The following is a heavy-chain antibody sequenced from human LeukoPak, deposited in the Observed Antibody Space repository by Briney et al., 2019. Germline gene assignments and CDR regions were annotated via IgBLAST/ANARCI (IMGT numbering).Heavy chain of an antibody. Sequence: PSETLSLTCTVACGSITTYYWSWVRQHPGKGLEWIGYISYSGSTSYNPSLKSRVTISVDTSKNQFSLRLSSVTAADTAVYYCARDWGVSARPGYMDVWGKGTTVTVSS. CDR3: ARDWGVSARPGYMDV. V-gene: IGHV4-59*01. J-gene: IGHJ6*03. D-gene: IGHD6-6*01. CDR1: CGSITTYY. CDR2: ISYSGST.